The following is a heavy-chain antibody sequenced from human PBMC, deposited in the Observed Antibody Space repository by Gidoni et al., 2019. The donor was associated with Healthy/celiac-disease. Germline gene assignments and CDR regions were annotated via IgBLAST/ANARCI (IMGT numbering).Heavy chain of an antibody. D-gene: IGHD3-3*01. Sequence: QVQLVESGGGVVQPGRSLRLSCAASGFTFSSYGMHWVRQAPGKGLEWVAVISYDGSNKYYADSVKGRFTISRDNSKNTLYLQMNSLRAEDTAVYYCAKTPSTLKLRFLEWPHHWGQGTLVTVSS. V-gene: IGHV3-30*18. CDR2: ISYDGSNK. CDR3: AKTPSTLKLRFLEWPHH. J-gene: IGHJ5*02. CDR1: GFTFSSYG.